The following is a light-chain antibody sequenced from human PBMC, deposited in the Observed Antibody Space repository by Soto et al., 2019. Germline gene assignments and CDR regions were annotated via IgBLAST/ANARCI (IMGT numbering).Light chain of an antibody. CDR1: QSIGRF. V-gene: IGKV1-5*01. J-gene: IGKJ4*01. CDR3: QHYVTWPHT. Sequence: DIKMTQCASTLSASVGDRVTITGGGSQSIGRFFAWYQHQPGQAPTLLIYDASTRAAGVPARFSGSRSGAEFTLTISSLQSEAFAVSYCQHYVTWPHTFGGGTKVDIK. CDR2: DAS.